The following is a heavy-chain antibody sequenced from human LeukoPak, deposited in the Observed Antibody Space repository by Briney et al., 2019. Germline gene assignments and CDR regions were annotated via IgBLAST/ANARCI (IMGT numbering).Heavy chain of an antibody. CDR3: ARDRRYFDY. J-gene: IGHJ4*02. CDR2: IQHSGGT. V-gene: IGHV4-30-2*01. CDR1: GVSISSGGYY. Sequence: SQTLSLTCTVSGVSISSGGYYWSWIRQPPGKGLEWIGRIQHSGGTYYSPSLRSRVTMSLDRSKNQFSLNLSSVTAADTAVYYCARDRRYFDYWGQGTLVTVSS.